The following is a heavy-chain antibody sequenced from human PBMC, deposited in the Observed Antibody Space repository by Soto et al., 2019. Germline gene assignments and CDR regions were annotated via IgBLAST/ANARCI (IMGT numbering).Heavy chain of an antibody. D-gene: IGHD3-10*01. Sequence: GGSLRLSCAASGFTFSNAWMNWVRQAPGKGLEWVGRIKSKTDGGTTDYAAPVKGRFTISRDDSKNTLYLQMNSLKTEDTAVYYCTTERVTMVRGVRTGYYGMDVWGQGTTVTVSS. CDR3: TTERVTMVRGVRTGYYGMDV. J-gene: IGHJ6*02. V-gene: IGHV3-15*07. CDR2: IKSKTDGGTT. CDR1: GFTFSNAW.